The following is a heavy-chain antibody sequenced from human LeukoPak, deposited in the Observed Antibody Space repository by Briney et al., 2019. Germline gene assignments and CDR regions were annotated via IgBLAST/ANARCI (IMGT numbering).Heavy chain of an antibody. CDR1: GGSFSGYY. V-gene: IGHV4-34*01. CDR3: ARHARTSKDYYYMDV. Sequence: SETLSLTCAVYGGSFSGYYWSWIRRPPGKGLEWSGEINHSGSTNYNPSLKSRVTISVDTSKNQFSLKLSSVTAADTAVYYCARHARTSKDYYYMDVWRKGTTVTVSS. CDR2: INHSGST. J-gene: IGHJ6*03.